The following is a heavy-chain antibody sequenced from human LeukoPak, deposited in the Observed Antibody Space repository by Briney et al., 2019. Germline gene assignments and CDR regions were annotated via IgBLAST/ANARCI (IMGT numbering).Heavy chain of an antibody. J-gene: IGHJ4*02. D-gene: IGHD2-15*01. CDR1: GFTFSRYA. V-gene: IGHV3-23*01. Sequence: GGSLRLSCAASGFTFSRYAMTWVRQAPGKGLEWVSAISGSGSSTHYADSVKGRFTISRDNSKNTLYLQMNSLRAEDTAVYYCAKAGAVVVVAAKYFDYWGQGTLVTVSS. CDR3: AKAGAVVVVAAKYFDY. CDR2: ISGSGSST.